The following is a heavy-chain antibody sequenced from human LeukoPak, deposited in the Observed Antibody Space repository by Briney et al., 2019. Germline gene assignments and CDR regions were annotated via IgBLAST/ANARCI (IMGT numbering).Heavy chain of an antibody. CDR1: GGTFSSYA. CDR3: ARDLIAAAEEGAFDI. J-gene: IGHJ3*02. CDR2: IIPTFGTA. V-gene: IGHV1-69*05. D-gene: IGHD6-13*01. Sequence: SVKVSCKASGGTFSSYAISWVRQAPGQGLEWMGRIIPTFGTANYAQKFQGRVTITTDESTSTAYMELSSLRSEDTAVYYCARDLIAAAEEGAFDIWGQGTMVTVSS.